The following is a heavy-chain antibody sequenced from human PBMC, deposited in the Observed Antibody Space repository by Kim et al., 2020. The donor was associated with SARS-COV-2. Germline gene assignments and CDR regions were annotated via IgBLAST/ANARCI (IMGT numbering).Heavy chain of an antibody. D-gene: IGHD6-6*01. CDR3: ARDSAAPVVDIDY. CDR2: INPDDGGT. Sequence: ASVKVSCKTSGYTFTGYYIHWVRQAPGQGFEWMGWINPDDGGTRFAQKFQGRVTMTTDTSTSTAYMELSGLRSDDTAMYYCARDSAAPVVDIDYWGQGT. CDR1: GYTFTGYY. J-gene: IGHJ4*02. V-gene: IGHV1-2*02.